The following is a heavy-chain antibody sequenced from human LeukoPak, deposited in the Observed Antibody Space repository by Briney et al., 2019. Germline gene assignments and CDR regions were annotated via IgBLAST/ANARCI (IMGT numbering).Heavy chain of an antibody. CDR1: GGSISSSSYY. Sequence: PSETLSLTCTVSGGSISSSSYYWSWIRQPAGKGLEWIGRIYTSGSTNYNPSLKSRVTMSVDTSKNQFSLKLSSVTAADTAVYYCARDLPYCSSTSCYYYYYYYMDVWGKGTTVTVSS. V-gene: IGHV4-61*02. D-gene: IGHD2-2*01. CDR3: ARDLPYCSSTSCYYYYYYYMDV. CDR2: IYTSGST. J-gene: IGHJ6*03.